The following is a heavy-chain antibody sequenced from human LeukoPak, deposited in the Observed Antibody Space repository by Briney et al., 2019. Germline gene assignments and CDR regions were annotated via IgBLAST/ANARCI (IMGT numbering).Heavy chain of an antibody. CDR1: GFTFDDYA. CDR3: AKVSSSSDAFDI. D-gene: IGHD6-13*01. J-gene: IGHJ3*02. Sequence: PGGSLRLSCAASGFTFDDYAMQWVRQAPGKGLEWVSGISWNSGSIGYADSVKGRFTISRDNAKNSLYLQMNSLRAEDMALYYCAKVSSSSDAFDIWGQGTMVTVSS. V-gene: IGHV3-9*03. CDR2: ISWNSGSI.